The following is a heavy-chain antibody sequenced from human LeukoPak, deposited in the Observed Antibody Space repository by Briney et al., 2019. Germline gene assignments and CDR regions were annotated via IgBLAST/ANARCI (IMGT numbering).Heavy chain of an antibody. CDR1: GFXFSSYG. D-gene: IGHD3-3*01. CDR2: ISYDGSNK. J-gene: IGHJ6*02. CDR3: AKDSGVAVYYYYYYGMDV. Sequence: GGSLRLSCAASGFXFSSYGMHWVRQAPGKGLEWVAVISYDGSNKYYADSVKGRFTISRDNSKNSLYLQMNSLRTEDTALYYCAKDSGVAVYYYYYYGMDVWGQGTTVTVSS. V-gene: IGHV3-30*18.